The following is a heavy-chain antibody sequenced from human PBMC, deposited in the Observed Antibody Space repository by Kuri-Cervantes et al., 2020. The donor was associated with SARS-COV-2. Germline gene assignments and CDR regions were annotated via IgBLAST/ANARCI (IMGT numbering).Heavy chain of an antibody. J-gene: IGHJ6*02. V-gene: IGHV1-69*13. D-gene: IGHD1-26*01. CDR3: ARDNGDSGSYFV. CDR1: GGTFSSYA. CDR2: IIPIFGTA. Sequence: SVKVSCKASGGTFSSYAISWVRQAPGQGLEWMGGIIPIFGTANYAQKVQGRVTITADESTSTAYMELSSLRSEDTAVYYCARDNGDSGSYFVWGQGTTVTVSS.